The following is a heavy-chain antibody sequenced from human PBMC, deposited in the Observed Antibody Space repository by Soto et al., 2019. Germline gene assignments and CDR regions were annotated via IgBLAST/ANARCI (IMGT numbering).Heavy chain of an antibody. CDR1: GFTFSSYA. Sequence: GGSLRLSCAASGFTFSSYAMSWVRQAPGKGLEWVSSISGSGGVTYYADSVKGWFTISRDNSKNTLYLQMNSLRAEDTDVYYCARDQYSSSSDYFYYGMDVWGLGTTVTVSS. V-gene: IGHV3-23*01. CDR2: ISGSGGVT. CDR3: ARDQYSSSSDYFYYGMDV. D-gene: IGHD6-6*01. J-gene: IGHJ6*02.